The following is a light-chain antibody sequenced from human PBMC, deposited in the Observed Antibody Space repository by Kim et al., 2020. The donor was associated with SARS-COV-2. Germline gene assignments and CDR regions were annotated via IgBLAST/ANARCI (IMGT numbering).Light chain of an antibody. CDR3: QQSYSTPPWT. Sequence: DIQMTQSPSSLSASVGDRVTISCRTSQTISTFLNWYQQKLGKAPKLLIYAASSLQSGVPSRFSGSGSGTAFTLTISSLQPEDFATYYCQQSYSTPPWTFGQGTKVDIK. J-gene: IGKJ1*01. CDR1: QTISTF. CDR2: AAS. V-gene: IGKV1-39*01.